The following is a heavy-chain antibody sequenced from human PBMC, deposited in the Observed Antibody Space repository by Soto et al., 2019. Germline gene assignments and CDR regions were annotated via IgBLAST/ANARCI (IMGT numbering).Heavy chain of an antibody. Sequence: SETLSLTCAVYGGSFSGYYWSWIRQPPGKGLEWIGEINHSGSTNYNPSLKSRVTISVDTSKNQFSLKLSSVTAADTAVYYCARALMDVWGQGTTVTVSS. J-gene: IGHJ6*02. V-gene: IGHV4-34*01. CDR1: GGSFSGYY. CDR3: ARALMDV. CDR2: INHSGST.